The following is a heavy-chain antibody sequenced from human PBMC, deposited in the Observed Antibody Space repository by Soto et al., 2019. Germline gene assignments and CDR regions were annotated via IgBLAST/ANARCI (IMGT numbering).Heavy chain of an antibody. D-gene: IGHD5-12*01. CDR2: INARSDGGTT. J-gene: IGHJ5*02. Sequence: GGSLRLSCAASGFPFNEAWMNWVRQAPGRGLEWVGRINARSDGGTTDYAAPVRGRFTISRDDSESMLYLQMNSLKTDDTAVYYCTSPHTSLTSRGFIAPWGQGTLVTVSS. CDR1: GFPFNEAW. CDR3: TSPHTSLTSRGFIAP. V-gene: IGHV3-15*07.